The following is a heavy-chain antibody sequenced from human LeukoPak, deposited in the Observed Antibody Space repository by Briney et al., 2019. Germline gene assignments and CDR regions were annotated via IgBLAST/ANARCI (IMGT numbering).Heavy chain of an antibody. D-gene: IGHD3-3*01. J-gene: IGHJ6*02. CDR2: IIGSGGGT. CDR1: GFIFSSYA. Sequence: GSLRLSCEASGFIFSSYAMSWVRQAPGKGLEWVSGIIGSGGGTYYADSVKGRFTISRDNSKNTLYLHMNTLRAEDTAVYYCAKESDYDFWSAYYTGWGQGTTVTVAS. CDR3: AKESDYDFWSAYYTG. V-gene: IGHV3-23*01.